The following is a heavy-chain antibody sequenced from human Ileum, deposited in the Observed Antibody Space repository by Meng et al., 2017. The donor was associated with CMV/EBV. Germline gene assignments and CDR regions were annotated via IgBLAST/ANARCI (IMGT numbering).Heavy chain of an antibody. CDR1: GSITSGGYS. CDR3: ARGGSNSAGYYSPFY. CDR2: ISYSGNA. Sequence: GSITSGGYSWNWIRQHPGKGLEWIGSISYSGNAYSSPSLKSRLTISADTSSNQFSLKLSSVTAADTAVYYCARGGSNSAGYYSPFYWGQGTLVTVSS. J-gene: IGHJ4*02. V-gene: IGHV4-31*02. D-gene: IGHD3-22*01.